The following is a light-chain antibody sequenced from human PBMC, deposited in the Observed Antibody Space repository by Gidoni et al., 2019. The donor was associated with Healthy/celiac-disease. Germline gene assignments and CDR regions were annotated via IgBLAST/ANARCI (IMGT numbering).Light chain of an antibody. CDR3: QQRSNWLT. V-gene: IGKV3-11*01. J-gene: IGKJ4*01. CDR2: DAS. CDR1: QSVSSY. Sequence: EIVLTQSPATLSLSPGERATLSCRASQSVSSYLAWYQQKPGQAPRLLIYDASNRATGIPARFSGSASRTDFTLTISSLEPEDFAVYYCQQRSNWLTFGGGTKVEIK.